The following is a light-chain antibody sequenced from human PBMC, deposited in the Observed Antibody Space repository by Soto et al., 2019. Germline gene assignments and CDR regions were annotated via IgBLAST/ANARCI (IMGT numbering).Light chain of an antibody. V-gene: IGLV1-40*01. CDR2: GKN. Sequence: QSVLTQPPSVSGAPGQRITISCTGSSSNIGAGYYVHWYQQLPGTAPKLLIYGKNNRPSGVPDRFSGSESGTSASLAITGLQAEDEAYYYCQSYDFSLSGVVFGGGTKLTVL. J-gene: IGLJ3*02. CDR1: SSNIGAGYY. CDR3: QSYDFSLSGVV.